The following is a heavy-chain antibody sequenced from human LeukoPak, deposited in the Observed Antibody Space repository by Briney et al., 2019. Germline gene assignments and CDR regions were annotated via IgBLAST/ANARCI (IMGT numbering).Heavy chain of an antibody. Sequence: GGSLTRSCAACGFTVYSNYMMWLRQAPGKGLVGVSVIYSGVSTYYADSVKGRFTIPRDNSKNTLYLQMNSLRAEDTAVYYCARSSGSYNYFEYWGQGTLVTVSS. D-gene: IGHD6-19*01. CDR1: GFTVYSNY. CDR2: IYSGVST. V-gene: IGHV3-53*01. J-gene: IGHJ4*02. CDR3: ARSSGSYNYFEY.